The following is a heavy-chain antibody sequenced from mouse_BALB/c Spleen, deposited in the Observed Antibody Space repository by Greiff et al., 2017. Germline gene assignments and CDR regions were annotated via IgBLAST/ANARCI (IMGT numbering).Heavy chain of an antibody. CDR1: GYTFSSYW. V-gene: IGHV1-9*01. D-gene: IGHD4-1*01. CDR3: ARSGSNWAWFAY. J-gene: IGHJ3*01. CDR2: ILPGSGST. Sequence: QVQLQQSGAELMKPGASVKISCKATGYTFSSYWIEWVKQRPGHGLEWIGEILPGSGSTNYNEKFKGKATFTADTSSNTAYMQLSSLTSEDSAVYYCARSGSNWAWFAYWGQGTLVTVSA.